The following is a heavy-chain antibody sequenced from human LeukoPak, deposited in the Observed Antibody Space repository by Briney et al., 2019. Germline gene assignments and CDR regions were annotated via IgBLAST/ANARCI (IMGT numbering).Heavy chain of an antibody. Sequence: SETLSLTCTVSGGSISSYLWSWIRQPPGKGLEWIGYIYNSGSTNYSGSTKSHPSLKSRVTISVGTSKNQFSLNLYSVTAADTAVYYCARGRIAAAGIRDHFDYWGQGTLVTVSS. CDR1: GGSISSYL. V-gene: IGHV4-59*08. CDR3: ARGRIAAAGIRDHFDY. J-gene: IGHJ4*02. CDR2: IYNSGSTNYSGST. D-gene: IGHD6-13*01.